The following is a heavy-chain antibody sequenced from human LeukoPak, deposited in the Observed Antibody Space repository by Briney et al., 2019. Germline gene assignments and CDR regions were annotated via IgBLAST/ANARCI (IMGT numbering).Heavy chain of an antibody. D-gene: IGHD5-24*01. J-gene: IGHJ3*02. V-gene: IGHV1-2*02. Sequence: GASVKVSCKASGYTFTGYYMHWVRQAPGQGLEWMGWINPNSGGTNYAQKFQGRVTMTRDTSTSTVYMELSGLRSEDTAIYYCARIRDGYNDAYDIWGQGTVVTVPS. CDR1: GYTFTGYY. CDR2: INPNSGGT. CDR3: ARIRDGYNDAYDI.